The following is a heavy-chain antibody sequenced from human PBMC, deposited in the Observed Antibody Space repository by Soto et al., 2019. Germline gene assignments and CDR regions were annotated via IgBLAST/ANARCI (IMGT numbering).Heavy chain of an antibody. J-gene: IGHJ4*02. D-gene: IGHD5-18*01. V-gene: IGHV3-74*01. CDR1: GFTFSSYW. CDR3: AKEAGGGIGMVTSSFDF. CDR2: INSDGSST. Sequence: GGSLRLSCAASGFTFSSYWMHWVRQAPGKGLVWVSRINSDGSSTSYADSVKGRFTIPRDNAKNTLYLEMNGLRAEDTAVYYCAKEAGGGIGMVTSSFDFWGQGTLVTVSS.